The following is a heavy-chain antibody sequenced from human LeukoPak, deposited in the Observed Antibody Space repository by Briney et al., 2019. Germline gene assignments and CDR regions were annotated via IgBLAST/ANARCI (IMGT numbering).Heavy chain of an antibody. Sequence: ASVKVSCKASGGTFSSYAISWVRQAPGQGLEWMGGIIPNFGTANYAQKFQGRVTITADESTSTAYMELSSLRSEDTAVYYCAIYYYDSSGSRMIPFDYWGQGTLVTVSS. CDR1: GGTFSSYA. CDR3: AIYYYDSSGSRMIPFDY. D-gene: IGHD3-22*01. V-gene: IGHV1-69*01. J-gene: IGHJ4*02. CDR2: IIPNFGTA.